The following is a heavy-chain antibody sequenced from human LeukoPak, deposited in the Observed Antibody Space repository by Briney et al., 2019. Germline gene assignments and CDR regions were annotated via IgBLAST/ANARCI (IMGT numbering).Heavy chain of an antibody. D-gene: IGHD6-13*01. J-gene: IGHJ4*01. V-gene: IGHV4-39*01. Sequence: SETLSLTCTVSAGAITRTSYFWGCIRKSPGERLEWIGRIYYSGTTYYNPSLKRRVTISVDTSKNQFSLHLTSVTAADTAVYYCASLGPYSSTWYGDYWGHGTQVTVSS. CDR3: ASLGPYSSTWYGDY. CDR1: AGAITRTSYF. CDR2: IYYSGTT.